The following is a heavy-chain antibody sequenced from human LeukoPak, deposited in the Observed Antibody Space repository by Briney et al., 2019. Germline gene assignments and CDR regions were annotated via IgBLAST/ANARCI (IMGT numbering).Heavy chain of an antibody. V-gene: IGHV3-48*03. CDR3: AREPSGVLGLDY. Sequence: GGSLRLSCAASGFTFSSYEMNWVRQAPGKGLEWVSYISSSGSTVYYADSLRGRFTISRDNAKNSLFLQMNSLRVEDTAVYYCAREPSGVLGLDYWGQGTLVTVSS. J-gene: IGHJ4*02. CDR2: ISSSGSTV. CDR1: GFTFSSYE. D-gene: IGHD3-10*01.